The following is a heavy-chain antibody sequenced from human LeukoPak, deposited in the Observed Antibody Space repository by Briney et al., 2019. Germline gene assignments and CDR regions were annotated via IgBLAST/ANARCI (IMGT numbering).Heavy chain of an antibody. Sequence: SETLSLTCAVSGGSISSRNWWTWVRQPPGKGLEWIGEIYHSGTTNYNPSLKSRVTISVDKSKNQFSLKLISVIAADTAVYYCVRDFYDSGSYDGFDIWGQGTMVTVSS. CDR3: VRDFYDSGSYDGFDI. J-gene: IGHJ3*02. V-gene: IGHV4-4*02. CDR2: IYHSGTT. CDR1: GGSISSRNW. D-gene: IGHD3-22*01.